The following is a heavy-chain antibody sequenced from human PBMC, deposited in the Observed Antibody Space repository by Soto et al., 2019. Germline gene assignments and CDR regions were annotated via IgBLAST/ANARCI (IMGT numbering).Heavy chain of an antibody. CDR2: INPNSGGT. J-gene: IGHJ4*02. CDR3: ARDKYDSSGRDY. V-gene: IGHV1-2*02. D-gene: IGHD3-22*01. CDR1: GYTFTGYY. Sequence: ASVKVSCKASGYTFTGYYMHWVRQAPGQGLEWMGWINPNSGGTNYAQKFQGRVTMTRDTSISTAYMELSRLRSDDTAVYYCARDKYDSSGRDYWGQGALVTVSS.